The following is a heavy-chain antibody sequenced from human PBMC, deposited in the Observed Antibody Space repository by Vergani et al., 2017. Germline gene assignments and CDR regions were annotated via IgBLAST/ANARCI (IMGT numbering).Heavy chain of an antibody. CDR1: GYTFTGYY. CDR3: ARDLGPLRMLEPPHGYYYYGMDV. V-gene: IGHV1-2*02. Sequence: QVQLVQSGAEVKKPGASVKVSCKASGYTFTGYYMHWVRQAPGQGLEWMGWINPNSGGTNYAQKFQGRVTMTRATSISTAYMELRRLRSDDTAVYYGARDLGPLRMLEPPHGYYYYGMDVWGQGTTVTVSS. CDR2: INPNSGGT. J-gene: IGHJ6*02. D-gene: IGHD1-1*01.